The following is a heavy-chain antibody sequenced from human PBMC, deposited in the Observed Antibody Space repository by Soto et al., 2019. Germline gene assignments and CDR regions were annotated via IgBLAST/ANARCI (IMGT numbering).Heavy chain of an antibody. CDR3: ARGVDTVSDAFDI. J-gene: IGHJ3*02. D-gene: IGHD5-18*01. Sequence: QVQLVESGGGVVQPGRSLRLSCAASGFTFSSYAMHWVRQAPGKGLEWVAVISYDGSNKYYADSVKGRFTISRDNSKNTLYLQMNSLRAEDTAVYYCARGVDTVSDAFDIWGQGTIVTVSS. V-gene: IGHV3-30-3*01. CDR1: GFTFSSYA. CDR2: ISYDGSNK.